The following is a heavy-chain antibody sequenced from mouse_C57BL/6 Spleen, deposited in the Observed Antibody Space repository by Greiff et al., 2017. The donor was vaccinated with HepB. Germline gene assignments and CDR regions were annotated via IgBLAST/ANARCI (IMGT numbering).Heavy chain of an antibody. J-gene: IGHJ3*01. Sequence: EVMLVESVAELVRPGASVKLSCTASGFNIKNTYMHWVKQRPEQGLEWIGRIDPANGNTKYAPKFQGKATITADTSSNTAYLQLSSLTSEDTAIYYCARWGYGSSYSWFAYWGQGTLVTVSA. D-gene: IGHD1-1*01. CDR1: GFNIKNTY. V-gene: IGHV14-3*01. CDR2: IDPANGNT. CDR3: ARWGYGSSYSWFAY.